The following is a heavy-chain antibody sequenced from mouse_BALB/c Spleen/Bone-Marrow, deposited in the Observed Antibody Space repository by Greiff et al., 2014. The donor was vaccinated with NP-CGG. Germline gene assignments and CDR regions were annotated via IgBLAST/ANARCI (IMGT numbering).Heavy chain of an antibody. CDR2: IDPANGNT. CDR3: ARTAPENFDY. D-gene: IGHD1-2*01. CDR1: GFNIKDTY. J-gene: IGHJ2*01. Sequence: LQESGAELVKPGASVKLSCTASGFNIKDTYMHWVKQRPEQGLEWIGRIDPANGNTKYDPKFQGKATMTADTSSNTAYLQLSSLTSEDTAVYYCARTAPENFDYWGQGTTLTVSS. V-gene: IGHV14-3*02.